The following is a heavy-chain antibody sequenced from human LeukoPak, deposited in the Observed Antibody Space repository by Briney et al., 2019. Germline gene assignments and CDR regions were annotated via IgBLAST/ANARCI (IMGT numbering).Heavy chain of an antibody. CDR1: GFTFSSYA. Sequence: GGSLRLSCTGSGFTFSSYAVNWVRQAPGKGLEWVSSISGSGDDTQSAESMKGRFTISRDNSKNTVYLQVNSLRVEDTAVYYCARARAIVRSAFFDSWGQGTPVTVSS. D-gene: IGHD3-10*01. CDR2: ISGSGDDT. V-gene: IGHV3-23*01. CDR3: ARARAIVRSAFFDS. J-gene: IGHJ4*02.